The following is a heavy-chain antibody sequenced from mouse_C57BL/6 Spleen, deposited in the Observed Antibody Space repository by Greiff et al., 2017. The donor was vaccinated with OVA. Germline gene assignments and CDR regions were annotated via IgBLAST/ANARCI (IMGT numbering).Heavy chain of an antibody. CDR1: GYTFTDYE. V-gene: IGHV1-15*01. CDR3: RRIGHLSFFDY. J-gene: IGHJ2*01. Sequence: VQLQESGAELVRPGASVTLSCKASGYTFTDYEMHWVKQTPVHGLEWIGAIDPETGGTAYNQKFQGKAILTADKYSSTAYMELRSLTSEDSAVYYCRRIGHLSFFDYWGQGTLLTVSS. CDR2: IDPETGGT. D-gene: IGHD1-1*01.